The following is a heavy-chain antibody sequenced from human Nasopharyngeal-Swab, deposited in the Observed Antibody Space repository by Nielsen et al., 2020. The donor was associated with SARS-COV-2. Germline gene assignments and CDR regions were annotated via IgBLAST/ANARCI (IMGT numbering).Heavy chain of an antibody. CDR2: IYSGGST. J-gene: IGHJ6*02. V-gene: IGHV3-66*01. CDR3: ARDMGIAAPWRDYYGMDV. CDR1: GFTVSSNY. D-gene: IGHD6-13*01. Sequence: ESLKISCAASGFTVSSNYMSWVRQAPGKGLEWVSVIYSGGSTYYADSVKGRFTISRDNSKNTLYLQMNSLRAEDTAVYYCARDMGIAAPWRDYYGMDVWGQGTTVTVSS.